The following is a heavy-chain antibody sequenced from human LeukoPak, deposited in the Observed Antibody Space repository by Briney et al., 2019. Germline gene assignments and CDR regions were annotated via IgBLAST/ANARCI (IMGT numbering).Heavy chain of an antibody. CDR2: INPNSGGT. Sequence: GASVKVSCKASGYTFTGYYMHWVRQAPGQGLEWMGGINPNSGGTNYAQKFQGRVTMTRDTSISTAYMELSRLRSDDTAVDYCARDSEWEPPPYRAFDIWGQGTMVTVSS. CDR3: ARDSEWEPPPYRAFDI. V-gene: IGHV1-2*02. CDR1: GYTFTGYY. J-gene: IGHJ3*02. D-gene: IGHD1-26*01.